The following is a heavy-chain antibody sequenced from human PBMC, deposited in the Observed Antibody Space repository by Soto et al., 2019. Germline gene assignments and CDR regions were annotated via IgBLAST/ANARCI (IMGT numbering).Heavy chain of an antibody. Sequence: GGSLRLSCAASGFTFSNHAMNWVRQAPGKGLEWVSSILGSGYTTYIADSVKGRFTISRDNSKNTLYLQMSSLRAEDTALYYCAKSFMGFSYGKIDYWGQGTLVTVSS. CDR3: AKSFMGFSYGKIDY. V-gene: IGHV3-23*01. J-gene: IGHJ4*02. CDR2: ILGSGYTT. CDR1: GFTFSNHA. D-gene: IGHD5-18*01.